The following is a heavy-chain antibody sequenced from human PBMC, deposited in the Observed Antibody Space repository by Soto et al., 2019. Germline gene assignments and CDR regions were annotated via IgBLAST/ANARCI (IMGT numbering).Heavy chain of an antibody. V-gene: IGHV3-30*06. D-gene: IGHD2-21*02. CDR2: ISYDGSSK. Sequence: GGSLRLSCAASGFTFSSYGMHWVRQAPGKGPEWVAVISYDGSSKYYADSVKGRFTISRDNSKDTLYLQMNSLRAEDTALYYCAKDLGVGTTADWFDPWGQGTLVTVSS. CDR3: AKDLGVGTTADWFDP. CDR1: GFTFSSYG. J-gene: IGHJ5*02.